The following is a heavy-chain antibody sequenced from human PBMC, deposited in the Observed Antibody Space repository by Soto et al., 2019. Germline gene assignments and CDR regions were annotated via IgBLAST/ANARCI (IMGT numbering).Heavy chain of an antibody. J-gene: IGHJ4*02. V-gene: IGHV3-30*18. CDR3: AKDGLGYYYDSSGSHGGYFDY. CDR1: GFTFSSYG. D-gene: IGHD3-22*01. CDR2: ISYDGSNK. Sequence: QVQLVESGGGMVQPGRSLRLSCAASGFTFSSYGMHWVRQAPGKGLEWVAVISYDGSNKYYADSVKGRFTISRDNSKNTLYLQMNSLRAEDTAVYYCAKDGLGYYYDSSGSHGGYFDYWGQGTLVTVSS.